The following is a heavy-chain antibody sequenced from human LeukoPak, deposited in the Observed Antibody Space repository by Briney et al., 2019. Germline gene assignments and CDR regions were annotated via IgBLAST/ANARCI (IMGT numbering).Heavy chain of an antibody. CDR1: GGSISSYY. V-gene: IGHV4-4*09. D-gene: IGHD1-26*01. CDR2: IYTSGST. J-gene: IGHJ4*02. CDR3: ARLSIVGATLLFDY. Sequence: SETLSLTCTVSGGSISSYYWSWIRQPPGKGLEWIGYIYTSGSTNYNPSLKSRVTISVDTSKNRFSLKLSSVTAADTAVYYCARLSIVGATLLFDYWGQGTLVTVSS.